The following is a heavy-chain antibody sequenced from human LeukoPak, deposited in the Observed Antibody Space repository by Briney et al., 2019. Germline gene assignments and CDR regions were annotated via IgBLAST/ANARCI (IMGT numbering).Heavy chain of an antibody. J-gene: IGHJ3*02. Sequence: GGSLRLSCEASGFPFSSYAMTWVRQAPGKGLEWVSTIVVGGSNTYYADSVQGRFTISRDNSENTLYLQMNSLRAEDTALYYCAKDGGRWAFDIWGQGTTVTVSS. D-gene: IGHD3-16*01. V-gene: IGHV3-23*01. CDR3: AKDGGRWAFDI. CDR1: GFPFSSYA. CDR2: IVVGGSNT.